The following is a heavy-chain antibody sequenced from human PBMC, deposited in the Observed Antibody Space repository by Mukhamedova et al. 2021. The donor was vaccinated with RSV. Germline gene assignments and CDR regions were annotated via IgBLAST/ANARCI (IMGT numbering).Heavy chain of an antibody. Sequence: GKGLEWIGEINHSGSTYYNPSLKSRVTISVDTSKNQFSLKLSSVNAADTAVYYCARREDGSGWGDFDYWGQGTLVTGSS. CDR2: INHSGST. D-gene: IGHD5-24*01. V-gene: IGHV4-34*01. CDR3: ARREDGSGWGDFDY. J-gene: IGHJ4*02.